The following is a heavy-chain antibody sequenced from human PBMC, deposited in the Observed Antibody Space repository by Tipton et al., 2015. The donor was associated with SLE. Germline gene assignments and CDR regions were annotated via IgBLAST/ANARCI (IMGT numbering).Heavy chain of an antibody. Sequence: SLRLSCAASGFSFRRNGMHWVRQAPGKGLEWEAFIPHHEKNQYYADSVKGRFTISRDSYKNILYLQMNSLRHEDTGIYYCAKDPPDYGMDVWGQGTTVTVSS. CDR2: IPHHEKNQ. J-gene: IGHJ6*02. CDR1: GFSFRRNG. CDR3: AKDPPDYGMDV. V-gene: IGHV3-30*02.